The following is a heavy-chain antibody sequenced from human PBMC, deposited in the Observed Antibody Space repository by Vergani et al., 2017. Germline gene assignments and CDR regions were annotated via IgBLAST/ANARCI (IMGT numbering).Heavy chain of an antibody. CDR2: ISGSGGST. D-gene: IGHD4-11*01. CDR1: GFTVSTNY. V-gene: IGHV3-23*04. CDR3: AKDASTVTAELNGFDP. J-gene: IGHJ5*02. Sequence: VQLVESGGGVVQPGRSLRLSCAASGFTVSTNYMSWVRQAPGKGLEWVSAISGSGGSTYYADSVKGRFTISRDNSKNTLYLPMNSLRAEDTAVYYCAKDASTVTAELNGFDPWGQGTLVTVSS.